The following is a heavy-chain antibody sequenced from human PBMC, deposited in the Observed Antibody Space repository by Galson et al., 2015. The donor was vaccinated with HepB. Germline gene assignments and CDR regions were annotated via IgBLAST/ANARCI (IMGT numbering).Heavy chain of an antibody. D-gene: IGHD6-13*01. J-gene: IGHJ4*02. V-gene: IGHV3-23*01. CDR1: GFTFSNYA. CDR2: ISGSGGST. Sequence: SLRLSCAASGFTFSNYAMSWVRQAPGKGLEWVSAISGSGGSTYYANSVKGRFTISRDNSRNTLYVQINSLRAEDTAVYYCAKVQGVIAESLDYWGQGTLVTVSS. CDR3: AKVQGVIAESLDY.